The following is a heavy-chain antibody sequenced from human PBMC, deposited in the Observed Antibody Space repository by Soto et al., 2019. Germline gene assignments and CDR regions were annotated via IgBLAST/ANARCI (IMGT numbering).Heavy chain of an antibody. V-gene: IGHV6-1*01. CDR1: GDSVSSNSAA. J-gene: IGHJ6*02. D-gene: IGHD6-6*01. CDR3: ARFGMESKRSGGSSNRSSSAPGYYYYGMDV. CDR2: TYYRSKWFN. Sequence: QVQLQQSGPGLVKPSQTLSLTCAISGDSVSSNSAAWNWIRQSPSRGLEWLGRTYYRSKWFNDYAVSVKSRITINPDTTKNQFSLQLNSVTPEDTAVYYCARFGMESKRSGGSSNRSSSAPGYYYYGMDVWGQGTTVSVSS.